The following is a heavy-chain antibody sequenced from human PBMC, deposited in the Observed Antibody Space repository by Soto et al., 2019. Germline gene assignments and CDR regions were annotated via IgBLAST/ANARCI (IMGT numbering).Heavy chain of an antibody. V-gene: IGHV1-18*01. CDR1: GYTFTSYG. D-gene: IGHD3-10*01. Sequence: QVQLVQSGAEAKKPGASVKVSCKASGYTFTSYGISWVRQAPGQGLEWMGWISAYNGNTNYAQKLQGRVTMTADTSKSTAYMELRSLRSDDTAVYYCARMGGLLWFGELLRKDYFDYWGQGTLVTVSS. CDR2: ISAYNGNT. J-gene: IGHJ4*02. CDR3: ARMGGLLWFGELLRKDYFDY.